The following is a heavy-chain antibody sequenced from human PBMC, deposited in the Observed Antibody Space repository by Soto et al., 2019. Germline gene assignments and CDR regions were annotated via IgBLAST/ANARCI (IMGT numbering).Heavy chain of an antibody. CDR3: ARGGFYGSGSYRGESWFDP. CDR2: VYYSGGA. D-gene: IGHD3-10*01. Sequence: LSLTCTVSGGSISGYYWSWIRQPPGKGLEWIGNVYYSGGAKYNPSVKRRVSISVDTSKNQFSLNLSSVTAADTAVYYCARGGFYGSGSYRGESWFDPWGQGTLVTVS. CDR1: GGSISGYY. V-gene: IGHV4-59*01. J-gene: IGHJ5*02.